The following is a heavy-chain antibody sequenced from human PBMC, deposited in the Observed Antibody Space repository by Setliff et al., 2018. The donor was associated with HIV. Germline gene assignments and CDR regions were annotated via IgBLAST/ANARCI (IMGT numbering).Heavy chain of an antibody. J-gene: IGHJ6*02. CDR2: IKDDGSDK. CDR3: ARSGWKGNYYYNYGMDV. CDR1: GFTFSDYW. D-gene: IGHD1-1*01. Sequence: GGSLRLSCIASGFTFSDYWMTWVRQAPGKGLEWVANIKDDGSDKNYVGSVKGRFTISRDNTKNSLHLQMNSVRTDDTAVYYCARSGWKGNYYYNYGMDVWGQGTTVTVSS. V-gene: IGHV3-7*01.